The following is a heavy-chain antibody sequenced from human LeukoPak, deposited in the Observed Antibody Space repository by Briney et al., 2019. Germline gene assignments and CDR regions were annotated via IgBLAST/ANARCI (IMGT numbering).Heavy chain of an antibody. CDR2: ISGSGGST. CDR3: AKDMYYYGSGYDY. V-gene: IGHV3-23*01. CDR1: GFTFSSYA. Sequence: GGSLRLSCAASGFTFSSYAMSWVRQAPGKGLEWVSAISGSGGSTYYADSVKGRFTNSRDNSKNTLYLQMNSLRAEDTAVYYCAKDMYYYGSGYDYWGQGTLVTVSS. J-gene: IGHJ4*02. D-gene: IGHD3-10*01.